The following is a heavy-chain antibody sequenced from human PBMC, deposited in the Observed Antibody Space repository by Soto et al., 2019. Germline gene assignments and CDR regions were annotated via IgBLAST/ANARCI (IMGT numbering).Heavy chain of an antibody. J-gene: IGHJ3*02. CDR1: GGTFSSYA. Sequence: SVKVSCKASGGTFSSYAISWVRQAPGQGLEWMGGIIPIFGTANYAQKFQGRVTITADESTSTAYMELSSLRSEDTAVYYCARDSTWGGATVAFDIWGQGTMVPGS. V-gene: IGHV1-69*13. D-gene: IGHD1-26*01. CDR2: IIPIFGTA. CDR3: ARDSTWGGATVAFDI.